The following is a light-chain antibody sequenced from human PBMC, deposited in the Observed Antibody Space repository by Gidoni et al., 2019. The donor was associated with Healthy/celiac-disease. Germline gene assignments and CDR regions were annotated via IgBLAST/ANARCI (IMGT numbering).Light chain of an antibody. CDR3: QQYDNLPLT. Sequence: DIQMTQSPSSLSASVGDRVTITCKASQDISNYLNWYQQQPGKAPKLLIYDASNLETGVPSRFSGSGSGTDFTFTISILQPEDIATYYCQQYDNLPLTFXGXTKVEIK. CDR2: DAS. V-gene: IGKV1-33*01. J-gene: IGKJ4*01. CDR1: QDISNY.